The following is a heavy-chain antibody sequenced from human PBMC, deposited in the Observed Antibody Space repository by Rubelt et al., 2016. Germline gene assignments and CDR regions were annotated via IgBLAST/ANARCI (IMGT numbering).Heavy chain of an antibody. CDR2: IYYSGST. J-gene: IGHJ4*02. V-gene: IGHV4-59*01. CDR3: ARDLFGAAADY. D-gene: IGHD3-16*01. CDR1: GGSISSYY. Sequence: QVQLQESGPGLVKPSETLSLTCTVSGGSISSYYWSWIRQPPGKGLEWIGYIYYSGSTNYNPPRMSQATISGETSKNQWSLKLGSGTAADTAVYYCARDLFGAAADYWGQGTLVTVSS.